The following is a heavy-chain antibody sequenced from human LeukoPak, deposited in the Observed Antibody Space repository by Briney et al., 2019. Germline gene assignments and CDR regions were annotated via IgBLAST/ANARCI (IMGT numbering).Heavy chain of an antibody. CDR3: ARDLKKNWFDP. V-gene: IGHV1-69*13. Sequence: ASVTVSCTASGGTFSSYAISWVRQAPGQGLEWMGGIIPIFGTANYAQKFQGRVTITADESTSTAYMELSSLRSEDTAVYYCARDLKKNWFDPWGQGTLVTVSS. J-gene: IGHJ5*02. CDR2: IIPIFGTA. CDR1: GGTFSSYA.